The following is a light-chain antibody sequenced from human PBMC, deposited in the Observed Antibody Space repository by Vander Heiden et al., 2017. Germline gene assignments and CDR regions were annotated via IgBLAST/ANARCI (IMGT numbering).Light chain of an antibody. Sequence: DIQMTQSPSPLSASVGDRVTITCRASQSISSYLNWYQQKPGKAPKLLIYAASSLQSGVPSRFSGSGSGTDFTLTISSLQPEDFATYYCQQSYSTPYTLGQGTKLEIK. J-gene: IGKJ2*01. CDR2: AAS. CDR3: QQSYSTPYT. V-gene: IGKV1-39*01. CDR1: QSISSY.